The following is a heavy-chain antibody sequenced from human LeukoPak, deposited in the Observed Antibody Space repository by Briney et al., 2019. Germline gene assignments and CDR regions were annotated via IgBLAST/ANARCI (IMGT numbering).Heavy chain of an antibody. CDR3: AKLGGATMTSDY. Sequence: GGSLRLSCAASGFTFSTYVMTWVRQAPGKGLEWVSSISISGDATYYADSVKGRFTISRDNSKNTLYLQMNSLRGEDTAFYYCAKLGGATMTSDYWGQGTLVTASS. D-gene: IGHD5-12*01. J-gene: IGHJ4*02. CDR1: GFTFSTYV. CDR2: ISISGDAT. V-gene: IGHV3-23*01.